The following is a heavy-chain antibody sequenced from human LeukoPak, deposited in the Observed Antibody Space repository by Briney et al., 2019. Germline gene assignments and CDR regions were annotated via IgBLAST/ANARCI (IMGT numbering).Heavy chain of an antibody. Sequence: PSETLSLTCAVSGYSISSGYYWGWIQQPPGKGLEWIGSMSHNRGTYYNPSLKSRVTISMDTSKNQFSLKLSSVTAADTAVYYCARGIAVAGIGPYYYYYGMDVWGQGTTVTVSS. CDR2: MSHNRGT. D-gene: IGHD6-19*01. J-gene: IGHJ6*02. V-gene: IGHV4-38-2*01. CDR3: ARGIAVAGIGPYYYYYGMDV. CDR1: GYSISSGYY.